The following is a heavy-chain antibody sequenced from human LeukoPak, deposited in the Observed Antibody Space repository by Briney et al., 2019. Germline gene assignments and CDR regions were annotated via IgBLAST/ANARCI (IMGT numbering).Heavy chain of an antibody. CDR2: IYYSGSP. J-gene: IGHJ6*03. Sequence: SQTLSLTCTVSGGSISSGDYYWSWIRQPPGKGRGGIGYIYYSGSPYYNPSLKSRVTISVDTSKNQFSLKLSSVTAADTAVYYCASSIVVVPAAMDYYYMDVWGKGTTVTVSS. CDR3: ASSIVVVPAAMDYYYMDV. V-gene: IGHV4-30-4*08. CDR1: GGSISSGDYY. D-gene: IGHD2-2*01.